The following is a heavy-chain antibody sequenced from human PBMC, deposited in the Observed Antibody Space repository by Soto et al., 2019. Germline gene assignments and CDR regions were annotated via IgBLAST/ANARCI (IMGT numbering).Heavy chain of an antibody. CDR3: AREHVGVDY. CDR2: ISSSSSTI. Sequence: EVQLVESGGGLVQPGGSLRLSCAASGFTFSIYSMNWVRQAPGKGLEWVSYISSSSSTIYYADSVKGRFTISRDNAKNSLYLKRTSVRDEATVVYYGAREHVGVDYWGQGPLVTVSS. CDR1: GFTFSIYS. V-gene: IGHV3-48*02. J-gene: IGHJ4*02. D-gene: IGHD2-8*01.